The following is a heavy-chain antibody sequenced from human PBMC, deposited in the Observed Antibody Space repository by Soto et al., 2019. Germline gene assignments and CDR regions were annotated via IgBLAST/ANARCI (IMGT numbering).Heavy chain of an antibody. CDR2: ISAYNGNT. V-gene: IGHV1-18*01. J-gene: IGHJ4*02. CDR1: GYTFTNYA. D-gene: IGHD6-13*01. Sequence: QVQLVQSGAEVKKPGASVKVSCKASGYTFTNYAFSWVRQAPGQGLEWMGWISAYNGNTNYPQKLQGRVTMTTDTSTTTANMELRSLRSDDTAVYYCARELAAAGPFDCWGQGTLVTVSS. CDR3: ARELAAAGPFDC.